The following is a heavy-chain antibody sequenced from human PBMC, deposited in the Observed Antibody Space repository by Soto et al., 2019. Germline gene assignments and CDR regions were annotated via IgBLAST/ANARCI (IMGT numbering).Heavy chain of an antibody. V-gene: IGHV3-74*01. D-gene: IGHD6-19*01. Sequence: PGGSLRLSCAASGFTFSSYWMHWGRQAPGKGLVWVAHISSDGSSTSYADSVKGRFTISRDNAKNTLHLQMNSLGAGDTAVYYCARAAYSSAWYADPWGQGTLVTVSS. CDR2: ISSDGSST. J-gene: IGHJ5*02. CDR3: ARAAYSSAWYADP. CDR1: GFTFSSYW.